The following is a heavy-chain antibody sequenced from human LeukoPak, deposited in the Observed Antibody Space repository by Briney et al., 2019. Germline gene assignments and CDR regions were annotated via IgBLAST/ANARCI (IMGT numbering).Heavy chain of an antibody. CDR1: GFTFSSYA. Sequence: GGSLRLSRAASGFTFSSYAMSWVRQAPGKGLEWVSAISGSGGSTYYADSVKGRFTISRDNSKNTQYLQMNSLRAEDTAVYYCAKDPDYGDYPAGFYFDYWGQGTLVTVSS. CDR3: AKDPDYGDYPAGFYFDY. J-gene: IGHJ4*02. D-gene: IGHD4-17*01. CDR2: ISGSGGST. V-gene: IGHV3-23*01.